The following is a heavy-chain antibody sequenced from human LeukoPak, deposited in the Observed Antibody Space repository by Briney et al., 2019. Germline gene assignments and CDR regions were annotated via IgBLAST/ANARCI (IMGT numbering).Heavy chain of an antibody. Sequence: SETLSLTCTVSGGSISSGGYYWSWIRQHPGKGLEWIGYIYYSGSTYYNPSLKSRVTISVDTSKNQFSLKLSSVTAADTAVYYCARVDFEGGLDYWGQGTLVTVSS. V-gene: IGHV4-31*03. CDR1: GGSISSGGYY. D-gene: IGHD2/OR15-2a*01. CDR3: ARVDFEGGLDY. CDR2: IYYSGST. J-gene: IGHJ4*02.